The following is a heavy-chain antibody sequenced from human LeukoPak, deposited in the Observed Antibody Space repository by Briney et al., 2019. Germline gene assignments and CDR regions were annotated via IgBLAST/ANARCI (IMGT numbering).Heavy chain of an antibody. Sequence: GGSLRLSCAASGFTFSYYGMSWVRQAPGKGLEWVSSISGSSSYIYYADSVKGRFTISRDNAKNSLYLQMNSLRVEDRAVYYCARGSSNVAARNNWFDPWGQGTLVTVSS. D-gene: IGHD6-6*01. CDR2: ISGSSSYI. CDR3: ARGSSNVAARNNWFDP. CDR1: GFTFSYYG. V-gene: IGHV3-21*01. J-gene: IGHJ5*02.